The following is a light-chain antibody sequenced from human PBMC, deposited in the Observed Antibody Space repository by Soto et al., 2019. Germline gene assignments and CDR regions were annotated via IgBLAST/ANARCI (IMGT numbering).Light chain of an antibody. CDR1: SSNSGGNT. V-gene: IGLV1-44*01. CDR3: VTWDDRRTKV. Sequence: SRLGAASRSRWQPDTFTCAGSSSNSGGNTVNWYQQLQGADPNLLIYHNNQGPSGVPGRFSGSKSGTSASLDICGLQSEDEDDSYCVTWDDRRTKVF. J-gene: IGLJ2*01. CDR2: HNN.